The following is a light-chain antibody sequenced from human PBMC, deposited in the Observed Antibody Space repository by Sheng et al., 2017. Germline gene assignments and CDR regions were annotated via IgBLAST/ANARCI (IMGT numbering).Light chain of an antibody. Sequence: DIQLTQSPSFLSASVGDRVTITCRASQGTSSYLAWYQQKPGKAPKLLIYAASTVQNGVPSRFSGSGSGTEFTLTISSLQPEDFATYYCQQVNNLLTFGGGTKVEIK. CDR2: AAS. V-gene: IGKV1-9*01. CDR1: QGTSSY. CDR3: QQVNNLLT. J-gene: IGKJ4*01.